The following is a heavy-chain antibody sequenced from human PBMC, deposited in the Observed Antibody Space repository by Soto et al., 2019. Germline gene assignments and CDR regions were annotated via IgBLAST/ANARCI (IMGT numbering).Heavy chain of an antibody. CDR3: ARAPPLKYTYGLRGAFDI. CDR2: IYYSGST. Sequence: QVQLQESGPGLVKPSQTLSLTCTVSGGSISSGDYYWSWIRQPPGKGLEWIGYIYYSGSTYYNPSLKSRVTISVDTSKNQFSLKLSSLTAANTAVYYCARAPPLKYTYGLRGAFDIWGQGRMVTVSS. CDR1: GGSISSGDYY. V-gene: IGHV4-30-4*01. J-gene: IGHJ3*02. D-gene: IGHD5-18*01.